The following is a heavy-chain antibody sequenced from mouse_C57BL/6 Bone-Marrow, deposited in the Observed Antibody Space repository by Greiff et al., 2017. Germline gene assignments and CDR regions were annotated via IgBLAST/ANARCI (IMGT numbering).Heavy chain of an antibody. CDR1: GYAFSSSW. V-gene: IGHV1-82*01. D-gene: IGHD1-1*01. Sequence: QVQLQQSGPELVKPGASVKISCKASGYAFSSSWMNWVKQRPGKGLEWIGRIYPGDGDTNYNGKFKGKATLTADKSSSTAYMQLSSLTSEDSAVYFCARRDDYYGSPHFDDWGQGTTLTVSS. J-gene: IGHJ2*01. CDR2: IYPGDGDT. CDR3: ARRDDYYGSPHFDD.